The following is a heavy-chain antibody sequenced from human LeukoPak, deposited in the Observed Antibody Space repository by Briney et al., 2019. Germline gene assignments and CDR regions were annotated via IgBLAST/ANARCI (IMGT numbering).Heavy chain of an antibody. CDR2: ISSSSSTI. CDR3: ARSLPYYDFWSGYLPY. Sequence: GGSLRLPCEASGLTFSSFSMNWVGQAPGKGLEGVSYISSSSSTIYYADSVKGRFTISRDNAKNSLYLQMNSLRAEDTAVYYCARSLPYYDFWSGYLPYWGQGTLVTVSS. V-gene: IGHV3-48*01. D-gene: IGHD3-3*01. J-gene: IGHJ4*02. CDR1: GLTFSSFS.